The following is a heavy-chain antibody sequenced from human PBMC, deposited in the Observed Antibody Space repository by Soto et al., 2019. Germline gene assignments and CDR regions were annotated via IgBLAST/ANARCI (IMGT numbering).Heavy chain of an antibody. Sequence: GESLKISCKGSGYSFTSYWISWVRQMPGKGLEWMGRIDPSDSYTNYSPSFQGHVTISADKSISTAYLQWSSLKASDTAMYYCARLSESATYYYGMDVWGQGTTVTVSS. V-gene: IGHV5-10-1*01. D-gene: IGHD3-16*01. CDR2: IDPSDSYT. CDR1: GYSFTSYW. CDR3: ARLSESATYYYGMDV. J-gene: IGHJ6*02.